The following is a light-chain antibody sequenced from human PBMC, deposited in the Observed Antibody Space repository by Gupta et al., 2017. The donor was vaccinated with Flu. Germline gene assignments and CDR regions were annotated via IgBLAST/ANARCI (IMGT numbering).Light chain of an antibody. J-gene: IGLJ1*01. CDR3: SSYTGSDTSV. Sequence: PGKAPKLMIYDVTNRPSGVSNRFSGSKSDNTASLTISELQAEDEADYFCSSYTGSDTSVFGTGTKVTVL. V-gene: IGLV2-14*03. CDR2: DVT.